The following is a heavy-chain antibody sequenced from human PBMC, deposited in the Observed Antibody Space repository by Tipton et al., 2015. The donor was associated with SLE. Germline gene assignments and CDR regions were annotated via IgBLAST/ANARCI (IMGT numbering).Heavy chain of an antibody. CDR3: ARVDGATGRDS. J-gene: IGHJ4*02. CDR1: GGSIRTYY. Sequence: TLSLTCTVSGGSIRTYYWTWIRQTPGKGLEWIGYIHYSGSTNCAPSLKSRVTVSMDTSKNQFSLKLNSVTAADTAVYYCARVDGATGRDSWGQGTLVTVSS. D-gene: IGHD5-12*01. CDR2: IHYSGST. V-gene: IGHV4-59*12.